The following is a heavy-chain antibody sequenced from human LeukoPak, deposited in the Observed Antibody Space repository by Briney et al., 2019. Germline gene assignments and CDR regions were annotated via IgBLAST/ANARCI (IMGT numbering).Heavy chain of an antibody. CDR3: ARQHSSGWTSFEY. V-gene: IGHV5-51*01. CDR2: IYPGGSDT. J-gene: IGHJ4*02. D-gene: IGHD6-19*01. Sequence: GESLKISCKGSGYSFTSYWIAWVRQMPGKGLEWMGIIYPGGSDTRYSPSFQGQVTISADKSISTAYLQWSSLKASDTAMYYCARQHSSGWTSFEYWGQGALVTVSS. CDR1: GYSFTSYW.